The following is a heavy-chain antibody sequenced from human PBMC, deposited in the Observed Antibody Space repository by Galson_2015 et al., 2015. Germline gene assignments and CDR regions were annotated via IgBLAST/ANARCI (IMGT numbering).Heavy chain of an antibody. CDR3: ATDRAGCYTSSKYGMDV. Sequence: SVKVSCKVSGYTLTALSMHWVRQAPGKGLEWMGGFDPEDGETIYAQKFQGRVTMTEDTSIDTVSMELRSLRSEDTAVYYCATDRAGCYTSSKYGMDVWAQGTSVTVSS. CDR2: FDPEDGET. V-gene: IGHV1-24*01. J-gene: IGHJ6*02. D-gene: IGHD2-8*01. CDR1: GYTLTALS.